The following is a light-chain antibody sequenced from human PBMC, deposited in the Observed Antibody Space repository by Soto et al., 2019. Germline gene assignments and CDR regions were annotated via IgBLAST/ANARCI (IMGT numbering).Light chain of an antibody. J-gene: IGKJ3*01. CDR3: QQYNSYSGT. V-gene: IGKV3-20*01. CDR1: QRLSASD. Sequence: EIVLTQSPGTLSLSPGQRATLSCRDSQRLSASDIAWYQQKPGQAPRLLIYDASNRATGIPARFSGSGSGTDFTLTISSLQPDDFATYYCQQYNSYSGTFGPGTKVDIK. CDR2: DAS.